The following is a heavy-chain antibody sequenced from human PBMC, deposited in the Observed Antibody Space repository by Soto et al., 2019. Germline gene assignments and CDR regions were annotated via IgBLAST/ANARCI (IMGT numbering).Heavy chain of an antibody. CDR1: GYTFISRA. V-gene: IGHV1-3*01. CDR2: INPDNGNT. Sequence: QVHLVQSGAEVKKPGASVKISCEASGYTFISRALHWVRQAPGQRPEWMGWINPDNGNTKYSQTFAGRVTFTRDTSATTAHMEVSSLTSEDTAVYFCARDPGSGHYFDYWGQGTLVTVSS. D-gene: IGHD2-15*01. J-gene: IGHJ4*02. CDR3: ARDPGSGHYFDY.